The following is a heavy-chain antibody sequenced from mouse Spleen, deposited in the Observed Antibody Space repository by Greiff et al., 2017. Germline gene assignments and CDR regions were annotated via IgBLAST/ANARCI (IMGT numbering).Heavy chain of an antibody. Sequence: QVQLKESGPGLVQPSQSLSITCTVSGFSLTSYGVHWVRQSPGKGLEWLGVIWSGGSTDYNAAFISRLSISKDNSKSQVFFKMNSLQADDTAIYYCARPTYYGGENAMDYWGQGTSVTVSS. J-gene: IGHJ4*01. D-gene: IGHD1-1*01. CDR2: IWSGGST. CDR3: ARPTYYGGENAMDY. CDR1: GFSLTSYG. V-gene: IGHV2-2*01.